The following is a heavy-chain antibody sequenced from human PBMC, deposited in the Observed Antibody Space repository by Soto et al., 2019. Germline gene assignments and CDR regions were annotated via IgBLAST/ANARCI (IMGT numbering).Heavy chain of an antibody. CDR3: ASSYGSGYRAFDY. Sequence: QVQLVQSGSEVKRPGSSVKVSSKASGDTFNFYSINWVREAPGVGLEWMGRVSPIVSMSNYAQKFQGRVTMTADKSTSTAYMELSSLRSEDTAIYYCASSYGSGYRAFDYWGQGALVTVSS. CDR1: GDTFNFYS. CDR2: VSPIVSMS. V-gene: IGHV1-69*02. J-gene: IGHJ4*02. D-gene: IGHD3-10*01.